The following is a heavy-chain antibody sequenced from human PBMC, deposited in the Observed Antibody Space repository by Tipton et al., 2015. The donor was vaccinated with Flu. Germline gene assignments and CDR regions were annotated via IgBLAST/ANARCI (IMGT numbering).Heavy chain of an antibody. Sequence: TLSLTCTVSGGSIRSSSYYWGWIRQPPGKGPEWIGSMLYGGSTYYNPSLESRASISLDTSKNQSSLKLSSVTAADTAVYYCARDDSGFNDYWGPGTLVTVSS. V-gene: IGHV4-39*07. J-gene: IGHJ4*02. D-gene: IGHD3-22*01. CDR2: MLYGGST. CDR1: GGSIRSSSYY. CDR3: ARDDSGFNDY.